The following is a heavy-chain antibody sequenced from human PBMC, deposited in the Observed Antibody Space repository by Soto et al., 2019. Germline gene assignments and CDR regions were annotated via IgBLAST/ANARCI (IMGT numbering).Heavy chain of an antibody. V-gene: IGHV4-34*01. CDR2: INHSGST. CDR1: GGSFSGYY. Sequence: PSETLSLTCAVYGGSFSGYYWSWIRQPPGKGLEWIGEINHSGSTNYNPSLKSRVTISVDTSKNQFSLKLSSVTAAETAVYYCAREVATPFDYWGQGTLVTVS. J-gene: IGHJ4*02. D-gene: IGHD5-12*01. CDR3: AREVATPFDY.